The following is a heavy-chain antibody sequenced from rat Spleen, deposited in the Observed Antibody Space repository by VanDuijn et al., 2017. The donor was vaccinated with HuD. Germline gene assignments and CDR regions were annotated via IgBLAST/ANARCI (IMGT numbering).Heavy chain of an antibody. J-gene: IGHJ4*01. CDR1: GFTFSDYG. CDR3: AADY. Sequence: EVQLVESGGGLVQPGRSLKLSCAASGFTFSDYGMAWVRQAPTKGLEWVATILYDSSRTYYRDSVKGRFTISRDNSKNTLYLEMNSLRSEDTAMYYCAADYWGQGASVTVSS. V-gene: IGHV5-29*01. CDR2: ILYDSSRT. D-gene: IGHD1-6*01.